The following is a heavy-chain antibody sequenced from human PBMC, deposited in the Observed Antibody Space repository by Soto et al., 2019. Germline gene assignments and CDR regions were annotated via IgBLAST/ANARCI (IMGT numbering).Heavy chain of an antibody. V-gene: IGHV4-59*01. CDR3: ARDTYYDFWSGYDAFDI. CDR2: IDYSGST. J-gene: IGHJ3*02. CDR1: GGSFSGYY. Sequence: SETLSLTCAVYGGSFSGYYWSWIRQPPGKGLEWIGYIDYSGSTNYNPSLKSRVTISVDTSKNQFSLKLSSVTAADTAVYYCARDTYYDFWSGYDAFDIWGQGTMVTVSS. D-gene: IGHD3-3*01.